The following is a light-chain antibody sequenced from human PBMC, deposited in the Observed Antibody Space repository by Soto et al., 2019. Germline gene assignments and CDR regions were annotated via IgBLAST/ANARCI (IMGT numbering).Light chain of an antibody. Sequence: QSVLTQPPSVSGAPGQRVTISCTGSSSNIGAGYDVHWYQQLPGTAPKLLIYGNSNRPSGVPDRFSGSKSGTAASLAIAGLQAEYEADYSWQSFESSLRVLFGGGTKVTVL. CDR3: QSFESSLRVL. CDR2: GNS. CDR1: SSNIGAGYD. V-gene: IGLV1-40*01. J-gene: IGLJ2*01.